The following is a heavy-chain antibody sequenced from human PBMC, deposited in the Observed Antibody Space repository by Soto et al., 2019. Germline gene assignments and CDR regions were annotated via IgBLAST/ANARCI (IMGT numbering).Heavy chain of an antibody. V-gene: IGHV4-39*01. D-gene: IGHD3-10*01. J-gene: IGHJ6*02. CDR1: GGSISSSSYY. Sequence: PSETLSLTCTVSGGSISSSSYYWGWIHQPPGKGLEWIGSIYYSGITYYSPSLKSRVTMAVDTSKNQFSLKLSSVTAADTAVYYCARLYGSGSYNFYGMDVWGQGTAVTVSS. CDR3: ARLYGSGSYNFYGMDV. CDR2: IYYSGIT.